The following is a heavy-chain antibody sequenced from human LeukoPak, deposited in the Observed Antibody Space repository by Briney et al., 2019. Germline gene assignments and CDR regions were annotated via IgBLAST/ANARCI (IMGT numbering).Heavy chain of an antibody. CDR2: IKSDGSSA. Sequence: GESLRLSCAASGFTFSSYWMHWVRQTPGKGLVWVSCIKSDGSSAIYADSVKDRFTISRDNAKNTLYLQMNSLRSEDTAVYYCARGLEAWQDPAGYWGQGTLVTVSS. V-gene: IGHV3-74*01. D-gene: IGHD5/OR15-5a*01. J-gene: IGHJ4*02. CDR3: ARGLEAWQDPAGY. CDR1: GFTFSSYW.